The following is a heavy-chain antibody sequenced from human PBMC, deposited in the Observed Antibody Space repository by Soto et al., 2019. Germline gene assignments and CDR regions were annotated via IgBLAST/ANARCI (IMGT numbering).Heavy chain of an antibody. CDR3: ARDIGFDYVN. CDR2: IKEDGSEI. J-gene: IGHJ4*02. CDR1: ELNVMSYW. D-gene: IGHD3-16*01. Sequence: GGSLRLSCGVSELNVMSYWMSWVRQAPGKGLEWVASIKEDGSEIYYLQSVRGRFTISRDSAGNALHLAMNYLSAEDTGVYFCARDIGFDYVNWGQGTLVTVSS. V-gene: IGHV3-7*01.